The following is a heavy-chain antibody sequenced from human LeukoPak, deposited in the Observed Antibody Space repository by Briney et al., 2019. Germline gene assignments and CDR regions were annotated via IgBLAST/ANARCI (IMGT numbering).Heavy chain of an antibody. CDR1: GTSLSNYY. Sequence: PSETLSLTCTVSGTSLSNYYWSWIRQPPGKGLEWIGYIYYSGDTNYNPSLKSRVTMSVDTSKNQFSLKLSSLTAADTAVFYCTRGTTRYTTTYYFDYWGQGTLVTVSS. CDR2: IYYSGDT. V-gene: IGHV4-59*01. D-gene: IGHD2-2*02. J-gene: IGHJ4*02. CDR3: TRGTTRYTTTYYFDY.